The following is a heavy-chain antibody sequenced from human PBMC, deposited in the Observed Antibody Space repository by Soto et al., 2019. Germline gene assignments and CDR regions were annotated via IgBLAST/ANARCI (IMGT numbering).Heavy chain of an antibody. V-gene: IGHV1-46*01. CDR1: GYTFTSYY. CDR2: INPSGGST. D-gene: IGHD5-18*01. J-gene: IGHJ4*02. CDR3: ARENSVQAWLHHFDH. Sequence: GASVKVSCKAYGYTFTSYYMHWVRQAPGQGLEWMGIINPSGGSTSYAQKFQGRVTMTRDTSTSTVYMELSSLRAEDTAVYYCARENSVQAWLHHFDHWGLGTLVTVSS.